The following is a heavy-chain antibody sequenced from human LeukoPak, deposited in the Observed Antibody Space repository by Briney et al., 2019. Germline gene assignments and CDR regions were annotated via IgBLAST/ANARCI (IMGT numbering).Heavy chain of an antibody. CDR3: ARAFSYYYDSSGYPD. CDR1: GFTFSSYG. D-gene: IGHD3-22*01. V-gene: IGHV3-23*01. Sequence: PGGSLRLSCAASGFTFSSYGMSWVRQAPGKGLEWVSTISGVGGRTYYADSVKGRFTISRDNAKNSLYLQMNSLRAEDTAVYYCARAFSYYYDSSGYPDWGQGTLVTVSS. CDR2: ISGVGGRT. J-gene: IGHJ4*02.